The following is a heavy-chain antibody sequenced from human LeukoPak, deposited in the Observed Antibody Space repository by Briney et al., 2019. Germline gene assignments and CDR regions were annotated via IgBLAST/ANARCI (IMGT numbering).Heavy chain of an antibody. D-gene: IGHD2-15*01. Sequence: GGPLRLSCLASGFTFSNFAMHWVRQAPGKGLEYVSGISRSGGGTYYADSVQGRFTISRDNSKNTPYLQMSSLRPEDTAVHYCVYQVMGVVEWGQGTLVTVSS. CDR3: VYQVMGVVE. CDR1: GFTFSNFA. J-gene: IGHJ1*01. V-gene: IGHV3-64D*09. CDR2: ISRSGGGT.